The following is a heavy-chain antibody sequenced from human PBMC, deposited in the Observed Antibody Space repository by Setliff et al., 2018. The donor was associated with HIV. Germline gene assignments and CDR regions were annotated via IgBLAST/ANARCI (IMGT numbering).Heavy chain of an antibody. CDR1: GFTVSSNY. J-gene: IGHJ4*02. CDR2: ISSSGNHI. Sequence: GGSLRLSCAASGFTVSSNYMSWVRQAPGKGLEWVSVISSSGNHIYYAGSLKGRFTISRDNAKNSLYLQMNSLRVDDTAVYYCARVPAAIDYWGQGTLVTVSS. V-gene: IGHV3-21*01. D-gene: IGHD2-15*01. CDR3: ARVPAAIDY.